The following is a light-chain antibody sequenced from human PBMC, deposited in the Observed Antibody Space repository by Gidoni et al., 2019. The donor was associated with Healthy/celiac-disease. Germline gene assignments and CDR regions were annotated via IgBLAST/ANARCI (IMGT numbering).Light chain of an antibody. Sequence: QPFFTPQPLGSSPPGPKVTISCSGSSSNIGNNYVSWYQQLPGTAPKLLIYDNNKRPSGIPDRFSGSKSGTSATLGITGLQTGDEADYYCGTWDSSLSAVVFGGGTKLTVL. CDR1: SSNIGNNY. CDR3: GTWDSSLSAVV. V-gene: IGLV1-51*01. J-gene: IGLJ2*01. CDR2: DNN.